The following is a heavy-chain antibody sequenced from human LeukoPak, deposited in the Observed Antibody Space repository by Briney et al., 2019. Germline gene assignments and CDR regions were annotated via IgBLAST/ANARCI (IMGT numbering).Heavy chain of an antibody. CDR1: GYTFTSYY. Sequence: GASVKVSCKASGYTFTSYYMHWVRQAPGQGLEWMGIINPSGGSTSYAQKFQGRVTMTRDTSTSTVYMELSSLRSEDTAVYYCARGPETSTADFLTFLDYWGQGTLVTVSS. D-gene: IGHD6-6*01. CDR3: ARGPETSTADFLTFLDY. CDR2: INPSGGST. J-gene: IGHJ4*02. V-gene: IGHV1-46*01.